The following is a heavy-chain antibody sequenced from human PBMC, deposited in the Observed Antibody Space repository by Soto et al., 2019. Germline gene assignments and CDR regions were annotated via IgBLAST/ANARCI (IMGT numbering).Heavy chain of an antibody. D-gene: IGHD3-3*01. CDR1: GFSLTSSGVG. CDR3: AHRVLRTVFGLVTTTAIYFDF. Sequence: QITLNESGPTVVRPTETLTRTCRSSGFSLTSSGVGVAWIRPSRVTAPEGLALIYWDDDTGYSASLRTRLTITKDTTKNQVVLTVSDLDPTDTATYYCAHRVLRTVFGLVTTTAIYFDFWGQGTPVAVSS. J-gene: IGHJ4*02. V-gene: IGHV2-5*02. CDR2: IYWDDDT.